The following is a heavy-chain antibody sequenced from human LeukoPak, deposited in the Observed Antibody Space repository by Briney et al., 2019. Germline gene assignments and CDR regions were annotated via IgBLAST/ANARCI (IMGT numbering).Heavy chain of an antibody. Sequence: GGSLRLSCAASGFTVGSNYMSWVRQAPGKGLEWVSVIYSGGSTYYADSVKGRFTISRDNSKNTLYLQMNSLRAEDTAVYYCARDLGGYSGCDLGAHDYWGQGTLVTVSS. J-gene: IGHJ4*02. CDR3: ARDLGGYSGCDLGAHDY. D-gene: IGHD5-12*01. CDR2: IYSGGST. CDR1: GFTVGSNY. V-gene: IGHV3-53*01.